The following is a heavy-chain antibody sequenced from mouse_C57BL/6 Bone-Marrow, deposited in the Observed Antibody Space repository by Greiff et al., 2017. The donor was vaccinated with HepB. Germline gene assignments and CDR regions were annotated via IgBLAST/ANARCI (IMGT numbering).Heavy chain of an antibody. J-gene: IGHJ1*03. V-gene: IGHV2-9-1*01. CDR3: AREGYYGSSWYFDV. D-gene: IGHD1-1*01. CDR2: IWTGGGT. CDR1: GFSFTSYA. Sequence: VQLKASGPGLVAPSQSLSITCTVSGFSFTSYAISWVRQPPGKGLEWLGVIWTGGGTNYNSALKSRLSISKDNSKSQVFLKMNSLHTDDTARYYCAREGYYGSSWYFDVWGTGTTVTVSS.